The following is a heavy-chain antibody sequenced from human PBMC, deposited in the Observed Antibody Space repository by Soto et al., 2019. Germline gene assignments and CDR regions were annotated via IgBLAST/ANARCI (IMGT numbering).Heavy chain of an antibody. J-gene: IGHJ4*02. CDR2: ISAYNGNT. Sequence: ASVKVSCKTSGGTFSSYAISWVRQAPGQGLEWMGWISAYNGNTNYAQKLQGRVTMTTDTSTSTAYMELRSLRSDDTAVYYCARSPPAVAYDILTGPKSGFDYWGQGTLVTVSS. D-gene: IGHD3-9*01. V-gene: IGHV1-18*01. CDR1: GGTFSSYA. CDR3: ARSPPAVAYDILTGPKSGFDY.